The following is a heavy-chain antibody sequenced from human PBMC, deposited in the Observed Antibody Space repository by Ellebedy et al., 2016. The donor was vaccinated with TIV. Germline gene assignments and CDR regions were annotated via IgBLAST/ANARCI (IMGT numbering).Heavy chain of an antibody. CDR2: IYTDGSST. CDR1: GFTFSDYS. V-gene: IGHV3-74*01. CDR3: ARDDDPNSGYDPYYYFDL. Sequence: PGGSLRLSCTASGFTFSDYSMNWVRQAPGKGLEWVSRIYTDGSSTKYADSVKGRFTISRDNAKNTLYLQMNSLRAEDTAVYYCARDDDPNSGYDPYYYFDLWGRGTLVTVSS. J-gene: IGHJ2*01. D-gene: IGHD5-12*01.